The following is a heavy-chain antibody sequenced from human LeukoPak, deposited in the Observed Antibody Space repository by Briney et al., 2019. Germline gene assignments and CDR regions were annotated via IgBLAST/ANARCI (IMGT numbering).Heavy chain of an antibody. Sequence: SETLSLTCAVYGGSFSGYYWSWIRQPPGKGLEWIGEINHSGSTNYNPSLKSRVTISVDTSKNQFSLKLSSVTAADTAVYYCARIRFRHLNWYFDLWGRGTLVTVSS. CDR2: INHSGST. D-gene: IGHD3-10*01. V-gene: IGHV4-34*01. CDR1: GGSFSGYY. CDR3: ARIRFRHLNWYFDL. J-gene: IGHJ2*01.